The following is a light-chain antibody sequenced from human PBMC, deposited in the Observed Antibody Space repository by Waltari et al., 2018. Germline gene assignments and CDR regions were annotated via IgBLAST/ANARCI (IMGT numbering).Light chain of an antibody. CDR1: SSDIGSYNY. CDR3: SSYAGSDTFI. Sequence: QAALTQPPSVSGSPGQSVTISCTGTSSDIGSYNYVSWYQHHPGKVPKLMIYDVSKRPSGVSDRFSGSKSGNTASLTISGLQVEDETDYYCSSYAGSDTFIFGAGTRLTVL. J-gene: IGLJ1*01. V-gene: IGLV2-11*01. CDR2: DVS.